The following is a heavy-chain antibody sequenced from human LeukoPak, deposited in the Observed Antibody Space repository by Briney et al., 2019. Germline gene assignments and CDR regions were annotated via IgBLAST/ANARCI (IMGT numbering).Heavy chain of an antibody. CDR1: GFTFSSYA. V-gene: IGHV3-64D*06. CDR3: VKAEYSSPYY. J-gene: IGHJ4*02. D-gene: IGHD3-22*01. Sequence: GGSLRLSCSASGFTFSSYAMHWVRQAPGKGLEYVSAISSNGGSTYYADSEKGRFTISRDKSNNTLYLQMSSLRAEDTAVYYSVKAEYSSPYYWGQGTLVTVSS. CDR2: ISSNGGST.